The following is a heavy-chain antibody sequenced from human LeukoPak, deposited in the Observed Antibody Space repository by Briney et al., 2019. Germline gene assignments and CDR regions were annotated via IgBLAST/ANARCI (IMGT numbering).Heavy chain of an antibody. CDR1: GFTFSSYA. CDR3: AKVDSNEYYYMDV. D-gene: IGHD6-13*01. J-gene: IGHJ6*03. Sequence: GGSLRLSCAASGFTFSSYAMSWVRQAPGKGLEWVSAISGSGGSTYYADSVKGRFTISRDNSKNTLYLQMDSLRAEDTAVYYCAKVDSNEYYYMDVWGKGTTVTVSS. V-gene: IGHV3-23*01. CDR2: ISGSGGST.